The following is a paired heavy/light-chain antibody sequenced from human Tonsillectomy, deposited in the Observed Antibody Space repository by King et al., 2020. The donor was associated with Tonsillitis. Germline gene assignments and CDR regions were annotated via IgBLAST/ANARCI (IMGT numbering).Heavy chain of an antibody. J-gene: IGHJ6*02. CDR1: GGTLSSYA. CDR3: ARSPILLGPSNEPYYYYGMDV. D-gene: IGHD3-3*02. Sequence: QVQLVQSGAEVKKPGSSVKVSCKASGGTLSSYATNWVRQAPGQGLEWMGGIIPMFGTANYAQKFQGRVTITADESATTVYMELSSLRSEDTAVYYCARSPILLGPSNEPYYYYGMDVWGQGTTVTVSS. CDR2: IIPMFGTA. V-gene: IGHV1-69*01.
Light chain of an antibody. J-gene: IGKJ1*01. CDR2: AAS. V-gene: IGKV1-6*01. CDR3: LQDYNYPWT. Sequence: AIQMTQSPSSLSASVGDRVTITCRASQGITNNLGWYQQKPGKAPQLLIYAASSLQSGVPSRFSGSGSDTDFTLTISSLQPEDFATYYCLQDYNYPWTFGQGTKVEIK. CDR1: QGITNN.